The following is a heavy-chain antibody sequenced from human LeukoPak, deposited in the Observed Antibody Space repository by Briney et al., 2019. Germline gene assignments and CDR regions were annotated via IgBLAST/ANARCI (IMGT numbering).Heavy chain of an antibody. CDR2: IKQDGSEK. CDR3: ARDRRGYSYGPLDY. CDR1: GFTFSSYW. V-gene: IGHV3-7*01. D-gene: IGHD5-18*01. Sequence: PGGSLRLSCAASGFTFSSYWMSWVRQAPGKGLEWVANIKQDGSEKYYVDSVKGRFTISRDNAKNSLYLQMNSLRAEDTAVYYCARDRRGYSYGPLDYWGQGILVTVSS. J-gene: IGHJ4*02.